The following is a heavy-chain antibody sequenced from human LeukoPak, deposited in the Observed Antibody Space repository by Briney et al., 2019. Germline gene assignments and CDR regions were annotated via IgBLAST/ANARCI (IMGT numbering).Heavy chain of an antibody. CDR3: ARVRGEGYSYDTHRA. CDR1: GGTFSSYA. CDR2: IIPIFGTA. V-gene: IGHV1-69*13. J-gene: IGHJ4*02. D-gene: IGHD5-18*01. Sequence: SVKVSSKASGGTFSSYAISWVRQAPGQGLEWMGGIIPIFGTANYAQKFQGRVTITADESTSTAYMELSSLRSEDTAVYYCARVRGEGYSYDTHRAWGQGTLVTVSS.